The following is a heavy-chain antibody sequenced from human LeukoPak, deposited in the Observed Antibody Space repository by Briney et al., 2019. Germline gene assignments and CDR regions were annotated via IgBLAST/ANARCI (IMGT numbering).Heavy chain of an antibody. D-gene: IGHD3-3*01. CDR1: GFTFSSSV. CDR2: ISDSDYNT. J-gene: IGHJ5*02. Sequence: RPGGSLRLSCAASGFTFSSSVMSWVRQSPGKGLEWVSSISDSDYNTYYADSVKGRFTISRDNSKNTLYLQMNSLRAEDTAVYYCAKEEISDYDLGRWFDPWGQGTLVTVSS. CDR3: AKEEISDYDLGRWFDP. V-gene: IGHV3-23*01.